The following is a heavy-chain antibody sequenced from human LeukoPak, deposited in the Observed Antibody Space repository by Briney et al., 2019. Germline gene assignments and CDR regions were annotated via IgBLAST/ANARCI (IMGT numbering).Heavy chain of an antibody. Sequence: GGSLRLSCAASGFTFSSYGMHWVRQAPGKGLEWVAVISYDGSNKYYADSVKGRFTISRDNSKNTLYLQMNSLRAEDTAVYYCAKGLLMVRGVFFGMDVWGQGTTVTVSS. CDR1: GFTFSSYG. J-gene: IGHJ6*02. D-gene: IGHD3-10*01. CDR2: ISYDGSNK. V-gene: IGHV3-30*18. CDR3: AKGLLMVRGVFFGMDV.